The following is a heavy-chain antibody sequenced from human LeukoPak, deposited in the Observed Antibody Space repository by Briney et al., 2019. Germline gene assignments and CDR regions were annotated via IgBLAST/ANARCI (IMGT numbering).Heavy chain of an antibody. V-gene: IGHV1-18*01. J-gene: IGHJ5*02. CDR1: SYTFTSYG. CDR3: ARDRSIAAAGTVSGVRVWFDP. D-gene: IGHD6-13*01. CDR2: ISAYNGNT. Sequence: GASVKVSCKASSYTFTSYGISWVRQAPGQGLEWMGWISAYNGNTNYAQKLQGRVTMTTDTSTSTAYMELRSLRSDDTAVYYCARDRSIAAAGTVSGVRVWFDPWGQGTLVTVSS.